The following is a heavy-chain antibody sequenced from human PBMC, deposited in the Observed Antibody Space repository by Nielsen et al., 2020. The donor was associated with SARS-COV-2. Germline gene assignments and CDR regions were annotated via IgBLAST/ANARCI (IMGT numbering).Heavy chain of an antibody. Sequence: AGSLRLSCAASGFTISSYWMSWVRQAPGKGLEWVANINQDGSEKYYVDSVKGRFTISRDNAKNSLYLQINSLRAEDTAVYYCARDMLVRGVIPEYFYYGMDVWGQGTTVTVSS. CDR1: GFTISSYW. CDR3: ARDMLVRGVIPEYFYYGMDV. J-gene: IGHJ6*02. V-gene: IGHV3-7*03. D-gene: IGHD3-10*01. CDR2: INQDGSEK.